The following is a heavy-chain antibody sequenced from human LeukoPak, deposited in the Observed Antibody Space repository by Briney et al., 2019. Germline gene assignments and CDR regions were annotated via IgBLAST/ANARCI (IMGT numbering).Heavy chain of an antibody. Sequence: SETLSLTCTVSGGSISSGGYFWSWIRQHPGKGLEWIGSISSSGSTLYSPALKRRVTISVDTSKNQFSLKLSSVTAADTAVYYCARADNLNAFDYWGQGTRVTVSS. D-gene: IGHD1-1*01. CDR3: ARADNLNAFDY. CDR2: ISSSGST. J-gene: IGHJ4*02. V-gene: IGHV4-31*03. CDR1: GGSISSGGYF.